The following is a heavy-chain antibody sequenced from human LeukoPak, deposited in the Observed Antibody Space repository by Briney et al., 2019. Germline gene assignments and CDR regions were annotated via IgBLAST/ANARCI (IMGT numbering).Heavy chain of an antibody. J-gene: IGHJ5*02. Sequence: GGSLRLSCAASGLTFSSYGMHWVRQAPGKGLEWVAFIRYDGSNKYYADSVKGRFTISRDNSKNTLYLQMNSLRAEDPAVYYCAKFNGGNSDGWFDPWGQGTLVTVSS. CDR2: IRYDGSNK. V-gene: IGHV3-30*02. D-gene: IGHD4-23*01. CDR3: AKFNGGNSDGWFDP. CDR1: GLTFSSYG.